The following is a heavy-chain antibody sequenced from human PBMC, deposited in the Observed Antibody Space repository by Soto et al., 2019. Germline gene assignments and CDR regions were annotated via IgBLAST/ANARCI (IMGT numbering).Heavy chain of an antibody. CDR1: GGTFSSYA. CDR2: IIPIFGTA. D-gene: IGHD3-3*01. CDR3: ARGTIFGVGNHYYYYGMDV. J-gene: IGHJ6*02. V-gene: IGHV1-69*13. Sequence: SVKVSCKASGGTFSSYAISWVRQAPGQGLEWMGGIIPIFGTANYAQKFQGRVTITADESTSTAYMELSSLRSEDTAVYYCARGTIFGVGNHYYYYGMDVWGQGTTVTVSS.